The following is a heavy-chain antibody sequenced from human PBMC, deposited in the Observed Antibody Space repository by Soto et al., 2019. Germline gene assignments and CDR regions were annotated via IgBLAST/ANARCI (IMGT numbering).Heavy chain of an antibody. CDR2: MNPNSGNT. D-gene: IGHD3-10*01. CDR3: ARGFSFTMVRGVIRGPYYYYYGMDV. CDR1: GYTFTSYD. Sequence: ASVKVSCKASGYTFTSYDINWVRQATGQGLEWMGWMNPNSGNTGYAQKFQGRVTMTRNTSISTAYMELSSLRSEDTAVYYCARGFSFTMVRGVIRGPYYYYYGMDVWRQGTTVTVSS. V-gene: IGHV1-8*01. J-gene: IGHJ6*02.